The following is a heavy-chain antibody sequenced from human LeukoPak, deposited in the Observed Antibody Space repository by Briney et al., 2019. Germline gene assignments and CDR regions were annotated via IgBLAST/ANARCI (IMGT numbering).Heavy chain of an antibody. CDR2: IYHSGST. J-gene: IGHJ4*02. CDR3: ARSHSSSWSNFDY. V-gene: IGHV4-4*02. Sequence: GSLRLSCAASGFTFSSYWMSWVRQPPGKGLEWIGEIYHSGSTNYNPSLKSRVTISVDKSKNQFSLKLSSVTAADTAVYYCARSHSSSWSNFDYWGQGTLVTVSS. CDR1: GFTFSSYW. D-gene: IGHD6-13*01.